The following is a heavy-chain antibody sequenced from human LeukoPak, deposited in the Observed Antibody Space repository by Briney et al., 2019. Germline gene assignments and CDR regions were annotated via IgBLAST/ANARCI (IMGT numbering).Heavy chain of an antibody. CDR1: GYSFTNYW. CDR3: ARREGEVGATNPLDY. J-gene: IGHJ4*02. D-gene: IGHD1-26*01. Sequence: GESLKISCKGSGYSFTNYWIGWVRQMPGKGLEWMGIIYPADSDTRYSPSFQGQVTISADKSISTAYLQWSSLKASDTAMYYCARREGEVGATNPLDYWGQGTLVTVSS. V-gene: IGHV5-51*01. CDR2: IYPADSDT.